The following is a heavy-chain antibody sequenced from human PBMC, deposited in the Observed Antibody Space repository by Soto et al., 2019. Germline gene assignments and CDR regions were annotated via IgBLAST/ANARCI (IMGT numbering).Heavy chain of an antibody. V-gene: IGHV3-7*01. CDR1: GFTFSSYW. CDR2: IKQDGSEK. Sequence: GGSLRLSCAASGFTFSSYWMSWVRQAPGKGLGWVANIKQDGSEKYYVDSVKGRFTISRDNAKNSLYLQMNSLRAEDTAVYYCARDWRYDFWSGYYVSFPDYYGMDVWGQGTTVTVSS. J-gene: IGHJ6*02. CDR3: ARDWRYDFWSGYYVSFPDYYGMDV. D-gene: IGHD3-3*01.